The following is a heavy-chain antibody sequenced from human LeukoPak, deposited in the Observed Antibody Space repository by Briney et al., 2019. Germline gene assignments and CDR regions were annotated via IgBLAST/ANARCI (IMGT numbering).Heavy chain of an antibody. V-gene: IGHV3-73*01. Sequence: PGGSLKLSCAASGFTFSDSAIHWVRQASGKGLEWVGRIRGKGYSDPPAYAASVKGRFTISRDTSENTLSLQMNSLRAEDTAVYYCARGGFDVWSGYRIDFWGQGTLITVSS. CDR3: ARGGFDVWSGYRIDF. J-gene: IGHJ4*02. D-gene: IGHD3-3*01. CDR1: GFTFSDSA. CDR2: IRGKGYSDPP.